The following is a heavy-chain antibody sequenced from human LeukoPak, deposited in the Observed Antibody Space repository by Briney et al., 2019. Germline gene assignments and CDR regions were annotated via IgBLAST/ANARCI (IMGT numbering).Heavy chain of an antibody. V-gene: IGHV3-23*01. Sequence: GGTQRLSCAASGFTFSSYGMSWVRQAPGKGLEWVSAISGSAGSTYYADSVKGRFTISRDNAKNSLYLQMNSLRAEDTALYYCARVRAAMAHYFDYWGQGTLVTVSS. D-gene: IGHD5-18*01. CDR3: ARVRAAMAHYFDY. CDR1: GFTFSSYG. CDR2: ISGSAGST. J-gene: IGHJ4*02.